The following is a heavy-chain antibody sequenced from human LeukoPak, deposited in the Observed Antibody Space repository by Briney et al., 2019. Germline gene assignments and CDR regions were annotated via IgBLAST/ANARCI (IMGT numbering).Heavy chain of an antibody. CDR2: ILHDGSDN. D-gene: IGHD4-17*01. CDR1: GFTFSSFG. Sequence: GGSLRLSCAASGFTFSSFGMHWVRQAPGKGLEWVAVILHDGSDNYYADSVKGRFTISRDNSKNTLCLQMNSLRPEDTAVYYCSRDRDYAFDYWGQGTLVSVSS. V-gene: IGHV3-30*03. CDR3: SRDRDYAFDY. J-gene: IGHJ4*02.